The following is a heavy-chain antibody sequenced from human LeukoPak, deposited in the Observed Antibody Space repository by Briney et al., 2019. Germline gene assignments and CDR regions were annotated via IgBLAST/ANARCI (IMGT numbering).Heavy chain of an antibody. D-gene: IGHD3-9*01. CDR2: ISSSSSYI. CDR1: GFTFSSYS. Sequence: PGGSLRLSCAASGFTFSSYSMNWVRQAPGKGLEWVSSISSSSSYIYYADSVKGRFTISRDNAKNSLYLQMNSLRAEDTAVYYCARQLDVLRYFDTERAFDIWGQGTMVTVSS. J-gene: IGHJ3*02. CDR3: ARQLDVLRYFDTERAFDI. V-gene: IGHV3-21*01.